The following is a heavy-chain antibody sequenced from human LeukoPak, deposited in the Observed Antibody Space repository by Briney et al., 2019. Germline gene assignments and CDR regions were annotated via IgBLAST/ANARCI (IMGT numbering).Heavy chain of an antibody. J-gene: IGHJ6*03. CDR2: IYTSGST. D-gene: IGHD2-21*02. CDR3: ARDNCGGDCYHWYYYYMDV. CDR1: GGSISSGSYY. V-gene: IGHV4-61*02. Sequence: PSETLSLTCTVSGGSISSGSYYWSWIRQPPGKRLEWIGRIYTSGSTNYNPSLKSRVTISVDTSKNQFSLKLSSVTAADTAVYYCARDNCGGDCYHWYYYYMDVWGKGTTVTVSS.